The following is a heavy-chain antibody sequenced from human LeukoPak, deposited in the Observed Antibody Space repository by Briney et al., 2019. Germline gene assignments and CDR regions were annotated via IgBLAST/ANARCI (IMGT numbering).Heavy chain of an antibody. CDR2: IYHSGST. CDR3: ARGHDSSGYYYGKRDWFDP. CDR1: GGSISSGGYS. Sequence: PSETLSLTCAVSGGSISSGGYSWSWIRQPPGKGLEWIGYIYHSGSTYYNPSLKSRVTISVDRSKSQFSLKLSSVTAADTAVYYCARGHDSSGYYYGKRDWFDPWGQGTLVTVSS. D-gene: IGHD3-22*01. J-gene: IGHJ5*02. V-gene: IGHV4-30-2*01.